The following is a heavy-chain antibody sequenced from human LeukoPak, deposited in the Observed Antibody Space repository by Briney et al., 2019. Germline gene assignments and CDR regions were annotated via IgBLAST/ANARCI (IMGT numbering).Heavy chain of an antibody. V-gene: IGHV3-30*18. CDR1: GFTFSSYG. Sequence: QAGGSLRLSRAASGFTFSSYGMHWVRQAPGKGLEWVAVISYDGSNKYYADSVKGRFTISRDNSKNTLYLQMNSLRAEDTAVYYCAKENHCSGGSCYYFDYWGQGTLVTVSS. CDR3: AKENHCSGGSCYYFDY. D-gene: IGHD2-15*01. CDR2: ISYDGSNK. J-gene: IGHJ4*02.